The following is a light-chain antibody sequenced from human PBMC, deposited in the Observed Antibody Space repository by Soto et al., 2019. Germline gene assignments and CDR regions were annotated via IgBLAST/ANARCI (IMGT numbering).Light chain of an antibody. CDR1: SANVGAADD. Sequence: QSVLTQPPSVSGAPGQRVTISCTGTSANVGAADDVHWYQQLPGTAPKLLIYANNNRPSGVPDRFSGSKSGTSASLAITGLRSDDEADYYCATWDDDLYTPIIGGGTKLTVL. V-gene: IGLV1-40*01. CDR2: ANN. J-gene: IGLJ2*01. CDR3: ATWDDDLYTPI.